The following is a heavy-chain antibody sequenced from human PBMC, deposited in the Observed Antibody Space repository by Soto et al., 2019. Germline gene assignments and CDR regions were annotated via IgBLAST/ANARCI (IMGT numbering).Heavy chain of an antibody. Sequence: EVQLLESGGGWVQPGGSLRLSCAASGFTFSSYARSWVRQAPGTGLEWVSAISGSGGSTYYADSVKGRFTISRDNSKNTLYLQMNSLRAEDTAVYYCDKKNRPWNYFDYWGQGTLVTVSS. CDR3: DKKNRPWNYFDY. V-gene: IGHV3-23*01. CDR1: GFTFSSYA. J-gene: IGHJ4*02. CDR2: ISGSGGST. D-gene: IGHD1-1*01.